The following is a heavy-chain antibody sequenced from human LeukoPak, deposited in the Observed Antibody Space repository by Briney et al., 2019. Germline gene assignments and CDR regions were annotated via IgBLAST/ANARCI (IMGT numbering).Heavy chain of an antibody. CDR3: ARVAAVAGTVIDY. CDR2: ISSTSSTI. D-gene: IGHD6-19*01. Sequence: PGGSLRLSCAASGFTFSSYNMNWVRQAPGKGLEWVSYISSTSSTIYYADSVKGRFTISRDNAKNSLYLQMNSLRAEDTAVYYCARVAAVAGTVIDYWGQGTLVTVSS. V-gene: IGHV3-48*01. J-gene: IGHJ4*02. CDR1: GFTFSSYN.